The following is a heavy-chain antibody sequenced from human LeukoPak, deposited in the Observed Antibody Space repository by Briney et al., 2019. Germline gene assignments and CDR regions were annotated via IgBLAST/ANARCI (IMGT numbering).Heavy chain of an antibody. CDR2: INHSGST. D-gene: IGHD2-15*01. Sequence: SETLSLTCAVYGGSFSGYYWSWIRQPPGKGLEWIGGINHSGSTNYNPSLKSRVTISVDTSKNQFSLKLSSVTAADTAVYYCARGGRGYCSGGSCYPGGYFDYWGQGTLVTVSS. CDR1: GGSFSGYY. V-gene: IGHV4-34*01. J-gene: IGHJ4*02. CDR3: ARGGRGYCSGGSCYPGGYFDY.